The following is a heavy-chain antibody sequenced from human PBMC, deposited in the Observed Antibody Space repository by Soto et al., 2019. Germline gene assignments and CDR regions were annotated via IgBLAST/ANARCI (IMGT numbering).Heavy chain of an antibody. CDR3: ARESLGYIVQY. J-gene: IGHJ1*01. V-gene: IGHV3-30-3*01. CDR1: GFTFSSYA. D-gene: IGHD2-21*01. CDR2: ITYDGSTK. Sequence: VQLLESGGGLVQPGGSLRLSCAASGFTFSSYAMSWVRQAPGKGLEWVALITYDGSTKYYADSVKGRFTISRDNSRDTLDLQMNSLTDEDTAIYYCARESLGYIVQYWGQGTLVSVSS.